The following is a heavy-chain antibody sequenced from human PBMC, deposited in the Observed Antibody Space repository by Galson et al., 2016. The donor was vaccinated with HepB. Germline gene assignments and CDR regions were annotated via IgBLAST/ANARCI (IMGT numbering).Heavy chain of an antibody. D-gene: IGHD3-3*01. CDR1: GYMFTSNY. Sequence: SVKVSCKASGYMFTSNYIHWVRQAPGQGLEWMGIINPSGGSTSYAQKFQGRVTMTRDTSTSTVYMDLSSLKSEDTAMYYCARESHPHYDFWSGYSVFEYWGQGTLVTVSS. CDR2: INPSGGST. CDR3: ARESHPHYDFWSGYSVFEY. V-gene: IGHV1-46*01. J-gene: IGHJ4*02.